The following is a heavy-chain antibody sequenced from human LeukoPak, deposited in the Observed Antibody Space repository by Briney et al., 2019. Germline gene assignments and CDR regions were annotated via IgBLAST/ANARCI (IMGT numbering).Heavy chain of an antibody. CDR2: INHSGST. J-gene: IGHJ5*02. CDR1: GVSFSGYY. V-gene: IGHV4-34*01. Sequence: SETLSLTCAVYGVSFSGYYWSWIRQPPGKGLEWIGEINHSGSTNYNPSLKSRVTISVDTSKNQFSLKLSSVTAADTAVYYCARGGGYYYGSGSYCRFDPWGQGTLVTVSS. D-gene: IGHD3-10*01. CDR3: ARGGGYYYGSGSYCRFDP.